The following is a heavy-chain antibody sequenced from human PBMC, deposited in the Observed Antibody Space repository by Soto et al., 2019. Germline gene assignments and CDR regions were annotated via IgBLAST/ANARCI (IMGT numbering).Heavy chain of an antibody. Sequence: SETLSLTCTVSGGSISSYYWSWIRQPPGKGLEWIGYMYYGGRTNYNPSLKSRVTISVDTSKMQVSLKLSSVTAADTAVYFCARGTPSPLIVRSSRGPWFDPWGKGTRVTVSS. CDR1: GGSISSYY. D-gene: IGHD2-15*01. CDR3: ARGTPSPLIVRSSRGPWFDP. J-gene: IGHJ5*02. V-gene: IGHV4-59*08. CDR2: MYYGGRT.